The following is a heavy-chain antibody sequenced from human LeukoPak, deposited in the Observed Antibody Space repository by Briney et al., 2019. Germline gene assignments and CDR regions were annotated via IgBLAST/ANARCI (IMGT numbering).Heavy chain of an antibody. V-gene: IGHV3-74*01. Sequence: GGSLRLSCAASGFTFSSYWMHWVRQAPVKGLMWVSRIKNDGYETNYADSVKGRFTISRDNAKSTLYLQMNSLTVEDTAVYYCASERVYYGLDVWGQGTTVSVSS. CDR3: ASERVYYGLDV. CDR2: IKNDGYET. CDR1: GFTFSSYW. J-gene: IGHJ6*02.